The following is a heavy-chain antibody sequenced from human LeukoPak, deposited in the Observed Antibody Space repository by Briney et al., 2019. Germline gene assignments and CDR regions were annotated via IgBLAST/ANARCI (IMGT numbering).Heavy chain of an antibody. Sequence: GGSLRLSCAASGFTFSSYSMNWVRQAPGKGLEWVSSISSSSYIYYADSVKGRFTISRDSAKNSLYLQMNSLRAEDTAVYYCARDLGHYYGSGSYYCWGQGTMVTVSS. J-gene: IGHJ3*01. CDR1: GFTFSSYS. D-gene: IGHD3-10*01. CDR3: ARDLGHYYGSGSYYC. V-gene: IGHV3-21*01. CDR2: ISSSSYI.